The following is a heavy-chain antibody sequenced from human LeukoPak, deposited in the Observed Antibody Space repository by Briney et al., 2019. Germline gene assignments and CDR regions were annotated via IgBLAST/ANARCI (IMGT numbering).Heavy chain of an antibody. CDR3: ARVVGATSQDTFDI. CDR1: GGSINTYY. D-gene: IGHD1-26*01. V-gene: IGHV4-59*01. J-gene: IGHJ3*02. Sequence: RPSETLSLTCTVSGGSINTYYWSWIRQPPGKGLEWIGYIYYSGSTNYNPSLMSRVTISVDTSKTQFSLKLSSVTAADTAVYYCARVVGATSQDTFDIWGQGTMVTASS. CDR2: IYYSGST.